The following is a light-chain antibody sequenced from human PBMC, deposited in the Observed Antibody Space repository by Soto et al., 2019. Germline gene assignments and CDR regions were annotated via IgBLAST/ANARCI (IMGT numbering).Light chain of an antibody. J-gene: IGKJ2*01. CDR2: KAS. CDR1: QSISSW. CDR3: QQYNSYLYT. V-gene: IGKV1-5*03. Sequence: DIPMTQSPSTLSASVGARVTITCRASQSISSWLAWYQQKPGKAPKLLIYKASSLESGVPSRFSGSGSGTEFTLTISSLQPDDFATYYCQQYNSYLYTFGQGTKLEIK.